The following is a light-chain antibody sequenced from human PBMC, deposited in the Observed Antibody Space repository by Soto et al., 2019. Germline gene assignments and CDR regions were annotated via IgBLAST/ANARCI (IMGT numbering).Light chain of an antibody. V-gene: IGKV3-11*01. CDR2: YAS. Sequence: VLTQSPATISFSREETATLACRARQRFTNYVVWYQHKPGQAPRLLIYYASNRATVIPARFSGSGSGTDFTLTIIILEPEDFGVYFCQQRDDLYTSGQGTKLEI. J-gene: IGKJ2*01. CDR3: QQRDDLYT. CDR1: QRFTNY.